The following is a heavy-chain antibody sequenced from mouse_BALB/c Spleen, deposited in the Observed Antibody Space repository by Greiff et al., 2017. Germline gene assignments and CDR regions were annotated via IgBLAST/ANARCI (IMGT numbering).Heavy chain of an antibody. CDR3: ARGEYGNYFAYFDV. CDR1: GFSLTSYG. D-gene: IGHD2-10*02. J-gene: IGHJ1*01. V-gene: IGHV2-9*02. CDR2: IWAGGST. Sequence: QVQLQQPGPGLVAPSQSLSITCTVSGFSLTSYGVHWVRQPPGKGLEWLGVIWAGGSTNYNSALMSRLSISKDNSKSQVFLKMNSLQTDDTAMYYCARGEYGNYFAYFDVWGAGTTVTVSS.